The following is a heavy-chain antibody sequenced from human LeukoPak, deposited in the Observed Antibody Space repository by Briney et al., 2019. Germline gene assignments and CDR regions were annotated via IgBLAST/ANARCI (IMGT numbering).Heavy chain of an antibody. D-gene: IGHD3-22*01. Sequence: KPSETLSLTCAVYGGSFSGYYWSWIRQPPGKGLEWMGEINHSGSTNYNPSLKSRVTITVDASKNQFSLKLSSVTAADTAVYYCARHISITRIVVVITSAFDIWGQGTMVTVSS. CDR2: INHSGST. CDR1: GGSFSGYY. CDR3: ARHISITRIVVVITSAFDI. J-gene: IGHJ3*02. V-gene: IGHV4-34*01.